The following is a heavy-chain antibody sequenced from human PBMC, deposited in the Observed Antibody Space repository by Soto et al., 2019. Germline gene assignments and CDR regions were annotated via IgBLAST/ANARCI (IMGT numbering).Heavy chain of an antibody. CDR1: GYSFTSYW. CDR3: ARWGKYSSSPDKTYYYYYYGMDV. D-gene: IGHD6-13*01. CDR2: IYPGDSDT. Sequence: EVQLVQSGAEVKKPGESLKISCKGSGYSFTSYWIGWVRQMPGKGLEWMGIIYPGDSDTRYSPSFQGQVTISADKSISTAYLQWSSLKASDTTMYYCARWGKYSSSPDKTYYYYYYGMDVWGQGTTVTVSS. J-gene: IGHJ6*02. V-gene: IGHV5-51*01.